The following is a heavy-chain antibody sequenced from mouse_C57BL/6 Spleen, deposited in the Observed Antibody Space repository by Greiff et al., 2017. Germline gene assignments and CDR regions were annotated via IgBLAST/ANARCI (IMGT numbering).Heavy chain of an antibody. CDR3: ARGRYGNYAYWYFDV. CDR2: ISYDGSN. D-gene: IGHD2-1*01. Sequence: EVKLMESGPGLVKPSQSLSLTCSVTGYSITSGYYWNWIRQFPGNKLEWMGYISYDGSNNYNPSLKNRISITRDTSKNQFFLKLNSVTTEDTATYYCARGRYGNYAYWYFDVWGTGTTVTVSS. J-gene: IGHJ1*03. V-gene: IGHV3-6*01. CDR1: GYSITSGYY.